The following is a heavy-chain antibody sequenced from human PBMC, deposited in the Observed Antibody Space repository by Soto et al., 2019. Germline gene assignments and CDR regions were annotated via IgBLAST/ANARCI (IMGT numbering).Heavy chain of an antibody. V-gene: IGHV4-34*01. D-gene: IGHD2-8*02. CDR1: GGSFSGYY. Sequence: SETLSLTCAVYGGSFSGYYWTWIRQPPGTGLEWTGEINHSGSTNYNPSLKSRVTISVDTSENQFSLKLTSVTAADTAVYYCARDKITGLFDYWGQGTLVTVSS. J-gene: IGHJ4*02. CDR2: INHSGST. CDR3: ARDKITGLFDY.